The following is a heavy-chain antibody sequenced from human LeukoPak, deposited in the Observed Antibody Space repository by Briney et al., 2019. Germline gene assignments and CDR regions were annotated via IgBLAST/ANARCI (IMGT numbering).Heavy chain of an antibody. J-gene: IGHJ4*02. V-gene: IGHV3-23*01. CDR3: AKGWAGIYFDY. CDR2: ISSGGGGA. Sequence: GGSLRLSCAASGFTFSSYAMSWVRQAPGKGPEWVSGISSGGGGAYYAESVKGRFTISRDNSKNTLYLQMNSLRVEDTAVYYCAKGWAGIYFDYWGQGSLVTVSS. CDR1: GFTFSSYA. D-gene: IGHD3-10*01.